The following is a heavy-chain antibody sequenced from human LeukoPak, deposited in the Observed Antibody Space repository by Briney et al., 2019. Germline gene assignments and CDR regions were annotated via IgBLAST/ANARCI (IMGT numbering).Heavy chain of an antibody. CDR2: FDPEDGET. CDR3: ASTGWIVGAKKGSYYMDV. J-gene: IGHJ6*03. Sequence: ASVKVSCKVSGYTLTELSMHWVRQAPGKGLEWMGGFDPEDGETIYAQKFQGRVTMTEDTSTDTAYMELRSLRSDDTAVYYCASTGWIVGAKKGSYYMDVWGKGTTVTVSS. V-gene: IGHV1-24*01. D-gene: IGHD1-26*01. CDR1: GYTLTELS.